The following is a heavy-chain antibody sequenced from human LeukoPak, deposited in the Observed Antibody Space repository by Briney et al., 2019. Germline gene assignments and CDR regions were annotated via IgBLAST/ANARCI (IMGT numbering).Heavy chain of an antibody. CDR2: VYSSGVG. J-gene: IGHJ4*02. D-gene: IGHD3-22*01. Sequence: SETPSLTCTVSGGSITGYYWNWIRQPAGQGLEWLGRVYSSGVGNYNPSLTSRVTMSVDTSKNQFSLKLTSLTAADTAVYYCAREEFLHEIDSSGYFVYWGQGTLVTVSS. V-gene: IGHV4-4*07. CDR1: GGSITGYY. CDR3: AREEFLHEIDSSGYFVY.